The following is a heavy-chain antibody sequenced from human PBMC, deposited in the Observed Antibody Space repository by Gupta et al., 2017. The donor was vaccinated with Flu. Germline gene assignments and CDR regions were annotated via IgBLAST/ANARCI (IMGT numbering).Heavy chain of an antibody. CDR2: IKADGSET. V-gene: IGHV3-7*01. J-gene: IGHJ6*03. CDR3: ARDFSNYFYYIDV. Sequence: FSDFWMTWVRQAAGKGLEWVANIKADGSETYYVDSVKGRFTISRDNAKNSLYLQMNSLRAEDTARYYCARDFSNYFYYIDVWGKGTTVTVSS. CDR1: FSDFW. D-gene: IGHD6-13*01.